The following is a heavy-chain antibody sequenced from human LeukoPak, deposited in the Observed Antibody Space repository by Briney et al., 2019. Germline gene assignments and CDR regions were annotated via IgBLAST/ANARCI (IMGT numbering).Heavy chain of an antibody. CDR2: ISTSGTT. D-gene: IGHD2-2*01. CDR3: ARVGGLGYCSSTSCSYFDY. CDR1: GGSINNYY. J-gene: IGHJ4*02. Sequence: PSETLSLTCTVSGGSINNYYWSWIRQPAGKGLEWVGRISTSGTTNYKPSLKSRVTISVDKSKNQFSLKLSSVTAADTAVYYCARVGGLGYCSSTSCSYFDYWGQGALVTVSS. V-gene: IGHV4-4*07.